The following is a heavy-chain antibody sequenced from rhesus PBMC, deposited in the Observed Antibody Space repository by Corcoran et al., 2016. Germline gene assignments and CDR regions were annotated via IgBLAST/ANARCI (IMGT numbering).Heavy chain of an antibody. J-gene: IGHJ4*01. CDR1: GFTFSSYW. CDR3: ARDSGS. Sequence: EVQLVESGGGLAKPGGSLRLSCAASGFTFSSYWMNWVRQTPGTGLEWISAITSGGGSTYYADSVKGRFTISRDNSKNTLSLQMNSLRAEDTAVYYCARDSGSWGQGVLVTVSS. CDR2: ITSGGGST. D-gene: IGHD6-25*01. V-gene: IGHV3S42*01.